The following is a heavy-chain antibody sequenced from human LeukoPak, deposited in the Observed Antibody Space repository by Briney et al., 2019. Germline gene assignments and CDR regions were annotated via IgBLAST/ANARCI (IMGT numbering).Heavy chain of an antibody. D-gene: IGHD3-22*01. Sequence: GGSLRLSCAASGFTFSSYSMNWVRQAPGKGLEWVSSISSSSSYIYYADSVKGRFTISRDNSKNTLYLQMNSLRAEDTAVYYCAKDRDRNYYDSSGAFDYWGQGTLVTVSS. CDR2: ISSSSSYI. CDR3: AKDRDRNYYDSSGAFDY. V-gene: IGHV3-21*04. J-gene: IGHJ4*02. CDR1: GFTFSSYS.